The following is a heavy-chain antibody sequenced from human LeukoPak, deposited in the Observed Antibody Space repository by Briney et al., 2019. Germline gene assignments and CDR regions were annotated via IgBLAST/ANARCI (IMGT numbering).Heavy chain of an antibody. J-gene: IGHJ4*02. CDR1: GFTFSSYA. V-gene: IGHV3-30-3*01. D-gene: IGHD6-13*01. CDR3: ARGGIAAAGTVDY. Sequence: GGSLRLSCEASGFTFSSYAMHWVRQAPGKGLEWVAVISYDGSNKYYADSVKGRFTISRDNSKNTLYLQMSSLRAEDTAVYYCARGGIAAAGTVDYWGQGTLVTVSS. CDR2: ISYDGSNK.